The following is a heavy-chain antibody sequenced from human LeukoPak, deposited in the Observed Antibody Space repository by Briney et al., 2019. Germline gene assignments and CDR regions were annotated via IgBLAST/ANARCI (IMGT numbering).Heavy chain of an antibody. CDR2: INHSGST. Sequence: PSETLSLTCAVYGGSFSGYYWSWIRQPPGKGLEWIGEINHSGSTNYNPSLKSRVTISVDTSKNQFSLELGSVTAADTAVYYCARGRGQQLVPSYYYYMDVWGKGTTVTVSS. CDR1: GGSFSGYY. V-gene: IGHV4-34*01. CDR3: ARGRGQQLVPSYYYYMDV. J-gene: IGHJ6*03. D-gene: IGHD6-13*01.